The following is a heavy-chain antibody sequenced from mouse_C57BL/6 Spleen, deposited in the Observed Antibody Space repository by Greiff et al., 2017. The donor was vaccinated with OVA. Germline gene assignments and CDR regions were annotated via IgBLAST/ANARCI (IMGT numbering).Heavy chain of an antibody. CDR3: ARWRDWYFDV. CDR1: GYAFSSYW. J-gene: IGHJ1*03. Sequence: VQLQQSGAELVQPGASVKISCKASGYAFSSYWMNWVQQRPGKGLEWLGQIYPGDGDTNYNGKLKGKATLTADKSSSTAYMQLSSRTSEDSAVYFCARWRDWYFDVLGTGTTVTVSS. CDR2: IYPGDGDT. V-gene: IGHV1-80*01.